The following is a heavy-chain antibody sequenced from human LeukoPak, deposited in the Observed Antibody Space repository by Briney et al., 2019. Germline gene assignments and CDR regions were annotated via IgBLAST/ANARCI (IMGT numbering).Heavy chain of an antibody. CDR3: ARDLTYYDILTGYPSPRDY. Sequence: GASVKVSCKASGYTFTGYYMHWVRQAPGQGLEWMGWINPNSGGTNYAQKFQGRVTMTRDTSISTAYMELSRLRSDDTAVYYCARDLTYYDILTGYPSPRDYWGQGTLVTVSS. J-gene: IGHJ4*02. V-gene: IGHV1-2*02. D-gene: IGHD3-9*01. CDR2: INPNSGGT. CDR1: GYTFTGYY.